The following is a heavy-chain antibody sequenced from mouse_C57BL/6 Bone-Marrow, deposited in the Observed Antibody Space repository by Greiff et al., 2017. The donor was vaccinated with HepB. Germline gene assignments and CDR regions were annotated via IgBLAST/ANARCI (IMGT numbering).Heavy chain of an antibody. CDR3: ARGKLGYGSSYVGFAY. Sequence: LVKPGASVKISCKASGYTFTDYYINWVKQRPGQGLEWIGWIFPGSGSTYYNEKFKGKATLTVDKSSSTAYMLLSSLTSEDSAVYFCARGKLGYGSSYVGFAYWGQGTLVTVSA. J-gene: IGHJ3*01. CDR1: GYTFTDYY. V-gene: IGHV1-75*01. D-gene: IGHD1-1*01. CDR2: IFPGSGST.